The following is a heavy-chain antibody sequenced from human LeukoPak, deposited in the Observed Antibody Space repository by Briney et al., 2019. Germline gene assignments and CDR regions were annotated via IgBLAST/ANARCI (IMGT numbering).Heavy chain of an antibody. D-gene: IGHD5-24*01. Sequence: PGASLRLSCAASGFAFTNAWMSWVRQAPGKGLEWVGRIKSKTDGGTTDYAAPVKGRFTISRDDSKNTLYLQMSSLKTEDTAMYYCAPEGDGYILFDYWGQGTLVTVS. CDR3: APEGDGYILFDY. V-gene: IGHV3-15*01. CDR1: GFAFTNAW. CDR2: IKSKTDGGTT. J-gene: IGHJ4*02.